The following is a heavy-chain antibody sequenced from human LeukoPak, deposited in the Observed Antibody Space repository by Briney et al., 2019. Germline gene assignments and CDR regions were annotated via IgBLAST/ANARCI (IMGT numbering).Heavy chain of an antibody. CDR2: IKQDGSEK. CDR1: GFTFSSYW. CDR3: ATYKNQLRTVYFDY. J-gene: IGHJ4*02. D-gene: IGHD1-1*01. V-gene: IGHV3-7*02. Sequence: PGGSLRLSCAASGFTFSSYWMSWVRQAPGKGLEWVANIKQDGSEKNYVDSVKGRFTISKDNAKNLLSLEMNGLRAEDTAVYYCATYKNQLRTVYFDYWGQGTLVTVSS.